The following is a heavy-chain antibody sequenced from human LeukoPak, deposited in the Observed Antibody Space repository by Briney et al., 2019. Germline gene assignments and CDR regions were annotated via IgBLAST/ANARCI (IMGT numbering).Heavy chain of an antibody. Sequence: GGSLRLSCAAAGFSFRAYAMSWVRQVPGKGLEWVSGISASGAGTYYADSVKGRLTIFRDNSKNTLYLQMNSLRVEDTAVYYCAKAQGSYYFDDWGQGTLVTVSS. CDR2: ISASGAGT. D-gene: IGHD1-26*01. CDR1: GFSFRAYA. J-gene: IGHJ4*02. V-gene: IGHV3-23*01. CDR3: AKAQGSYYFDD.